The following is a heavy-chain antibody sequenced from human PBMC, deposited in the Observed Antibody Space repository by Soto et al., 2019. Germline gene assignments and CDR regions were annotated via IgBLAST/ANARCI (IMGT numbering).Heavy chain of an antibody. Sequence: QVQLVESGGGVVQPGRSLRLSCAASGFTFRSYGMHWVRQAPGKGLEWVAVISYDGSNKYYADSVKGRFTISRDNSKNTLYLQMNSLRAEDTAVYYCAKEGSRSNYYYYGMDVWGQGTTVTVSS. CDR1: GFTFRSYG. CDR3: AKEGSRSNYYYYGMDV. J-gene: IGHJ6*02. CDR2: ISYDGSNK. D-gene: IGHD1-26*01. V-gene: IGHV3-30*18.